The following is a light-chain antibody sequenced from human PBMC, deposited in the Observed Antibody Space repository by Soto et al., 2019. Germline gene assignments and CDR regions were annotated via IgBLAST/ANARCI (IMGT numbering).Light chain of an antibody. J-gene: IGKJ4*01. Sequence: DIQMTQSPSTLSGSVGDRVTITCRASQGISSFLALYQQKPGKAPNLLIYAASSLRSGVPSSFSGSGSGTDFTLTIGSLQPEDFATYYCQQSYITLLTFGGGTKVDI. CDR2: AAS. V-gene: IGKV1-39*01. CDR1: QGISSF. CDR3: QQSYITLLT.